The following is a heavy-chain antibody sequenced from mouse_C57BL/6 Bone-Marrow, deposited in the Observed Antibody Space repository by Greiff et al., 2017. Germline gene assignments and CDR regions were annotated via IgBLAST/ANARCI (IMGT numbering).Heavy chain of an antibody. CDR1: GYAFSSYW. D-gene: IGHD2-4*01. J-gene: IGHJ4*01. Sequence: QVQLQQSGAELVKPGASVKISCKASGYAFSSYWMNWVKQRPGKGLEWIGQIYPGDGDTNYNGKFKGKATLTADKSSSTAYMQLSSLTSEDSAVYCCARRDDYDDGHNAMDYWGQGTSLTVSS. CDR2: IYPGDGDT. V-gene: IGHV1-80*01. CDR3: ARRDDYDDGHNAMDY.